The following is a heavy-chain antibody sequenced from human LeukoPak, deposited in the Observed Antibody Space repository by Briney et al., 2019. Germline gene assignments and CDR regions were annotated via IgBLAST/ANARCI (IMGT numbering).Heavy chain of an antibody. J-gene: IGHJ4*02. V-gene: IGHV5-51*01. Sequence: AAALQISCKGSGYSFSSYWIGWWRRLPGKGLGWMGIIYPGDSDTRYRPSFQGQVTISAAKSISTAYLQWSSLKASDTAMYYWARRGVHDFHFDYWGQGTLVTVSS. CDR1: GYSFSSYW. CDR3: ARRGVHDFHFDY. D-gene: IGHD2-21*02. CDR2: IYPGDSDT.